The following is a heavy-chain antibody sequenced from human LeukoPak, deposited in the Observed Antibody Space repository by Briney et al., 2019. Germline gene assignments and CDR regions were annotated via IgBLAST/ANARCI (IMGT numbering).Heavy chain of an antibody. V-gene: IGHV4-34*01. Sequence: PSETLSLTCAVYGGSFSGYYWSWIRQPPGKGLEWIGEINHSGSTNYNPSLKSRVTISVDTSKNQFSLKLSSVTAADTAVCYCAREVVARYYYYYMDVWGKGTTVTVSS. CDR2: INHSGST. J-gene: IGHJ6*03. D-gene: IGHD2-15*01. CDR1: GGSFSGYY. CDR3: AREVVARYYYYYMDV.